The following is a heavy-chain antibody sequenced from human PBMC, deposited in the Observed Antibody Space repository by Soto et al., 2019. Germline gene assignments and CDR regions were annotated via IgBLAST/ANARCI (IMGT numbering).Heavy chain of an antibody. V-gene: IGHV4-59*01. Sequence: SETLSLTCTVSGGSISSYYWSWIRQPPGKGLEWIGYIYYSGSTNYNPSLKSRVTISVDTSKNQFSLKLSSVTAADTAVYNCAREQGACQYFDYWGQGTLVTVSS. J-gene: IGHJ4*02. CDR2: IYYSGST. D-gene: IGHD3-16*01. CDR1: GGSISSYY. CDR3: AREQGACQYFDY.